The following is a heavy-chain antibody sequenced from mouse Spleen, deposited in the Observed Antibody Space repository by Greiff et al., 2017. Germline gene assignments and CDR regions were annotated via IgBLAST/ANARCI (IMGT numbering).Heavy chain of an antibody. J-gene: IGHJ1*01. CDR1: GFSLTNYA. CDR2: IWSDGST. D-gene: IGHD1-1*01. V-gene: IGHV2-4-1*01. Sequence: VKLMESGPGLVAPSQSLSITCTVSGFSLTNYAVHWVRQSPGKGLEWLGVIWSDGSTDYNAAFISRLSISKDNSKSQVFFKMNSLQADDTAIYYCARDLSYYYGSLHWYFDVWGAGTTVTVSS. CDR3: ARDLSYYYGSLHWYFDV.